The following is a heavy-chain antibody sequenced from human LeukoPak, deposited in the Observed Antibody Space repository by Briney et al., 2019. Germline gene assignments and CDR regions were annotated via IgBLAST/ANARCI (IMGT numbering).Heavy chain of an antibody. J-gene: IGHJ4*02. CDR3: ARDGSDCRGGTCDRGPHDY. Sequence: GGSLRLSCAASGFTFSSYAMHWVRQARGKGLEYVSAITSNGGSTYYGNSVKGRFTISRDNSKNTLYLQMGSLRADVMAVYYCARDGSDCRGGTCDRGPHDYWGRGTLVTVSS. CDR1: GFTFSSYA. CDR2: ITSNGGST. V-gene: IGHV3-64*01. D-gene: IGHD2-15*01.